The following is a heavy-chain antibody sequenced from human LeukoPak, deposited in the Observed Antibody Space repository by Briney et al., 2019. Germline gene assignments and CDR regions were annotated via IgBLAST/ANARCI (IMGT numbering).Heavy chain of an antibody. CDR1: GFTFSSYG. D-gene: IGHD2-21*01. J-gene: IGHJ4*02. CDR3: AKDFQPGGEIDY. CDR2: ISYDGSNK. V-gene: IGHV3-30*18. Sequence: GGSLRLSCAASGFTFSSYGMHWVRQAPGKGLEWVAVISYDGSNKYYADSVKGRFTISRDNSKNTLYLQMNSLRAEDTAVYYCAKDFQPGGEIDYWGQGALVTVSS.